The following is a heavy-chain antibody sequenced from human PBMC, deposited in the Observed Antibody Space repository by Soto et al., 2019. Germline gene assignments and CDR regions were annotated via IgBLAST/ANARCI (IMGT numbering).Heavy chain of an antibody. CDR2: IWYDGSNK. J-gene: IGHJ4*02. V-gene: IGHV3-33*01. Sequence: QVQLVESGGGVVQPGRSLRLSCAASGFTFSSYGMHWVRQAPGKGLEWVAVIWYDGSNKYYADSVKDRFTISRDNSKNTLYLQMNSLRAEDTAVYYCARARQEQYYYDSSGYLDYWGQGTLVTVSS. CDR3: ARARQEQYYYDSSGYLDY. D-gene: IGHD3-22*01. CDR1: GFTFSSYG.